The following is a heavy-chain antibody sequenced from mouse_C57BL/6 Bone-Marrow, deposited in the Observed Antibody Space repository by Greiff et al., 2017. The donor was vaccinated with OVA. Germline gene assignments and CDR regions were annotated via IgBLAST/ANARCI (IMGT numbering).Heavy chain of an antibody. Sequence: EVNVVESGGGLVQPGGSLKLSCAASGFTFSDYYMYWVRQTPEKRLEWVAYISNGGGSTYYPDTVKGRFTISRDNAKNTLYLQMSRLKSEDTAMYYCARHSRGFDYWGQGTTLTVSS. V-gene: IGHV5-12*01. J-gene: IGHJ2*01. D-gene: IGHD3-1*01. CDR2: ISNGGGST. CDR1: GFTFSDYY. CDR3: ARHSRGFDY.